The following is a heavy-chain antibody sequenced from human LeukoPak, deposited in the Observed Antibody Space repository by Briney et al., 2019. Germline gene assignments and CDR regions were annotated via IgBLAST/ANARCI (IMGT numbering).Heavy chain of an antibody. J-gene: IGHJ4*02. Sequence: GGSLRLSCAASGFTFSSNYMSWVRQAPGKGLEWVSLIYSGADTYYADSVKGRFIISSDNSKNTLYLQMNSLRAEDTAVYYCARLGMIQAYSTEDYLGQGTLVTVSS. D-gene: IGHD6-13*01. CDR2: IYSGADT. CDR1: GFTFSSNY. CDR3: ARLGMIQAYSTEDY. V-gene: IGHV3-53*01.